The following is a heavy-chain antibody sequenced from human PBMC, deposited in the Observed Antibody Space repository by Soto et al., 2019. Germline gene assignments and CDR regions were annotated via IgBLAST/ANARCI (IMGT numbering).Heavy chain of an antibody. D-gene: IGHD3-10*01. CDR1: GLRFLDYY. CDR3: ARDVTAYGSAYSYFDS. V-gene: IGHV3-11*06. CDR2: ISSRSTYI. J-gene: IGHJ4*02. Sequence: GGSLTLSCAASGLRFLDYYMSWIRHPPGEGLEWVSYISSRSTYIEYADSVKGRFTISRDDARNSLFLEMNSLRADDTAVYYCARDVTAYGSAYSYFDSWGQGSLVTVSS.